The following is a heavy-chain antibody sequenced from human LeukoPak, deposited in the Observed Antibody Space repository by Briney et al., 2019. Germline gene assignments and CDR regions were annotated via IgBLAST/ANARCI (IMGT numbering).Heavy chain of an antibody. V-gene: IGHV3-48*03. J-gene: IGHJ4*02. Sequence: GGSLSLSCAASGFTFSSYEMNWVRQAPGKGLEGVSYISNSGSTIYYADPVKGRFTISRDNAKNSLYLQMNSLRAEDTAVYYCARALYDSSGYYDYWGQGTLVTVSS. CDR2: ISNSGSTI. CDR3: ARALYDSSGYYDY. D-gene: IGHD3-22*01. CDR1: GFTFSSYE.